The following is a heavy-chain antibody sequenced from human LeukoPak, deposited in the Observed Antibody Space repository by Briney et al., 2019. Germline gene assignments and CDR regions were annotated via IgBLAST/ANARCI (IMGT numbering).Heavy chain of an antibody. D-gene: IGHD3-3*01. CDR1: GYTFTGYY. CDR3: ARPNYDFWSGYPNWFAP. CDR2: INPNSGGT. J-gene: IGHJ5*02. Sequence: ASVNVSCKASGYTFTGYYMHWVRQAPGQGLEWMGWINPNSGGTNYAQKFQGRVTMTRDTSISTAYMELSRLRSDDTAVYYCARPNYDFWSGYPNWFAPWGQGTLVTVSS. V-gene: IGHV1-2*02.